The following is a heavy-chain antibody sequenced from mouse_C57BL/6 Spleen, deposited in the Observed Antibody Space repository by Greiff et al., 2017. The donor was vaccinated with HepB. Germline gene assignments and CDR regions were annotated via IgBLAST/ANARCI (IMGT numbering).Heavy chain of an antibody. CDR3: ALYDGYPYYFDY. D-gene: IGHD2-3*01. V-gene: IGHV14-2*01. CDR2: IDPEDGET. J-gene: IGHJ2*01. Sequence: DVKLQESGAELVKPGASVKLSCTASGFNIKDYYMHWVKQRTEPGLEWIGRIDPEDGETKYAPKFQGKATITADTSSNTAYLQLSSLTSEDTAVYYCALYDGYPYYFDYWGQGTTLTVSS. CDR1: GFNIKDYY.